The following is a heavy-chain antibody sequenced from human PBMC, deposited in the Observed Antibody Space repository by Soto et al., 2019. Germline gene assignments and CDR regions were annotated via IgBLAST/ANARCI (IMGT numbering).Heavy chain of an antibody. CDR3: ARDPSKEYSSSGWFDP. Sequence: GGSLRLSCAASGFTFSSYWMSWVRQAPGKGLEWVANIKQDGSEKYYVDSVKGRFTISRDNAKNSLYLQMNSLRAEDTAVYYCARDPSKEYSSSGWFDPWGQGTLVTVSS. CDR1: GFTFSSYW. CDR2: IKQDGSEK. J-gene: IGHJ5*02. V-gene: IGHV3-7*01. D-gene: IGHD6-6*01.